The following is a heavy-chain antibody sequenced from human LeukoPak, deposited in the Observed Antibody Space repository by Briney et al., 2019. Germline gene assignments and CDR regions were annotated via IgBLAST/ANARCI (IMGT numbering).Heavy chain of an antibody. CDR1: GFTVSTNY. CDR3: ARGGLETAVKYFFDY. D-gene: IGHD1-1*01. Sequence: GGSLRLSCTASGFTVSTNYVSWVRQAPGKGLEWVSTIYRGGSTYYADSVKGRFTISRDNSKNTVYLQINTLRVEDTAVYYCARGGLETAVKYFFDYWGEGTLITVSS. V-gene: IGHV3-66*01. CDR2: IYRGGST. J-gene: IGHJ4*02.